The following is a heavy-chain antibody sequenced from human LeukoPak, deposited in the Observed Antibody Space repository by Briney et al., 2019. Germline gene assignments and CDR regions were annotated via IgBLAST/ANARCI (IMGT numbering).Heavy chain of an antibody. V-gene: IGHV1-8*01. CDR1: GYTFTSYD. Sequence: ASVKVSCKASGYTFTSYDINWVRQATGQGLEWMGWMNPNSGNTGYAQKFQGRVTMTRNTSISTAYMELSSLRSEDTAVYYCARGDYDILTGYYRAWGQGTLVTVSS. J-gene: IGHJ5*02. D-gene: IGHD3-9*01. CDR3: ARGDYDILTGYYRA. CDR2: MNPNSGNT.